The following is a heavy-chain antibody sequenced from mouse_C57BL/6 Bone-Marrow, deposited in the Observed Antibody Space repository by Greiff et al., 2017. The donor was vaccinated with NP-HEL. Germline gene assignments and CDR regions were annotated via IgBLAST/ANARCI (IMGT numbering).Heavy chain of an antibody. D-gene: IGHD1-1*01. CDR1: GYTFTGYW. V-gene: IGHV1-9*01. CDR2: ILPGRGST. Sequence: VQLQQSGAELMKPGASVKLSCKATGYTFTGYWIEWVKQRPGHGLEWIGEILPGRGSTNYNEKFKGKATFTADTASNTAYMQLSSLTTEDSAIYYCAREETTVVGYWGQGTLVTVSA. J-gene: IGHJ3*01. CDR3: AREETTVVGY.